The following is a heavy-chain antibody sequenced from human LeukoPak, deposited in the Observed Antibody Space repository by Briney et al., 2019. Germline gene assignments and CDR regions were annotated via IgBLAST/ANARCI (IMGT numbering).Heavy chain of an antibody. Sequence: PGGSLRLSCAVSGFTFSSYAMNWVRQAPGKGLEWVSAISGSGGSTYYADSVKGRFTISRDKSKNTLYLQMNSLRAEDTAVYYCAKRYYGDFLSRLDYWGQGTLVTVSS. CDR3: AKRYYGDFLSRLDY. CDR1: GFTFSSYA. D-gene: IGHD4-17*01. CDR2: ISGSGGST. V-gene: IGHV3-23*01. J-gene: IGHJ4*02.